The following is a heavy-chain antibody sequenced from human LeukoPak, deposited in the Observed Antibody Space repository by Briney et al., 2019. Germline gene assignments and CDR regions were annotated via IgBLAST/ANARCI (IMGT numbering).Heavy chain of an antibody. Sequence: PSETLSLTCTVSGGSISIYYWSWIRQPPGKGLEWIGYIYYSGSTNYNPSLKSRVTISVDTSKNQFSLKLSSVTAADTAVYYCARSPARGYYDSSGYYRGAFDIWGQGTMVTVSS. CDR2: IYYSGST. CDR3: ARSPARGYYDSSGYYRGAFDI. V-gene: IGHV4-59*08. D-gene: IGHD3-22*01. J-gene: IGHJ3*02. CDR1: GGSISIYY.